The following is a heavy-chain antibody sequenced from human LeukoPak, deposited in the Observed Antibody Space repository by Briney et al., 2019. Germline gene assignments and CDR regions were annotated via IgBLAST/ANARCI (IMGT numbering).Heavy chain of an antibody. V-gene: IGHV3-48*01. D-gene: IGHD6-19*01. CDR1: GFTFSSYS. Sequence: GGSLRLSCAASGFTFSSYSMNWVRQAPGKGLEWVSYISTSSSTIYYADSVKGRFTISRDNAEKSLYLQMNSLRAEDAGVYYCAVLPSAVADTAIDYWGQGTLVTVSS. CDR2: ISTSSSTI. J-gene: IGHJ4*02. CDR3: AVLPSAVADTAIDY.